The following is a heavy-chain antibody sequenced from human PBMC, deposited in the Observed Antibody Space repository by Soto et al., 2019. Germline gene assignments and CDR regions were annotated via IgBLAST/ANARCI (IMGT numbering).Heavy chain of an antibody. CDR3: PRGRRYSGGEVYYYGMDV. CDR1: GFTFSNYA. J-gene: IGHJ6*02. V-gene: IGHV3-30-3*01. Sequence: QVQLVESGGGVVQPGGSLRLSCAASGFTFSNYAMHWFRQAPGKGLEWVAVISYAETNKYYTDSVKGRFTISRDNSRNMLYLQMNSLRADDTAVYYCPRGRRYSGGEVYYYGMDVWGQGTTVTVSS. D-gene: IGHD6-19*01. CDR2: ISYAETNK.